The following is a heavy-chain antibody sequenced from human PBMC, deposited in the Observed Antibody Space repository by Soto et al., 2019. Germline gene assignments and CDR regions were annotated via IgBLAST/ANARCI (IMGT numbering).Heavy chain of an antibody. CDR2: IYHSVST. CDR1: GGSISSGGYS. CDR3: ARVPDY. J-gene: IGHJ4*02. V-gene: IGHV4-30-2*01. Sequence: QLQLQESGSRLVKPSQTLSLTCAVSGGSISSGGYSWSWFRQPPGRGLEWIGYIYHSVSTYYNPSVKSRVTISVDRSKNQSSLKLSSVNAADTAVYCCARVPDYWGQGTMVTVSS.